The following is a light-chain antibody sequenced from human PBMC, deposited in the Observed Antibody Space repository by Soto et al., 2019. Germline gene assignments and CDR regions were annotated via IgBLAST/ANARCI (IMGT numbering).Light chain of an antibody. CDR2: LGS. CDR3: MQALQTPLT. Sequence: DIVMTQSPLSLPVTPGEPASISCRSSQSLLHSNGYNYLDWYLQKPGQSPQLLIYLGSNRASGGPYRFSGSGSGKEFTLKISRVEAEDVGVYYCMQALQTPLTFGQGTKVEIK. CDR1: QSLLHSNGYNY. J-gene: IGKJ1*01. V-gene: IGKV2-28*01.